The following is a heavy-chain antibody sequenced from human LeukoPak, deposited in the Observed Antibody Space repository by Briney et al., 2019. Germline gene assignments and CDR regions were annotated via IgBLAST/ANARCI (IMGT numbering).Heavy chain of an antibody. CDR2: MNPNSGNT. Sequence: ASVKVSCKASGYTFTSYDINWVRQATGQGLEWMGWMNPNSGNTGYAQKFQGRVTMTRNTSISTAYMELSSLRSEDTAVYYCARAPGVLRFLEWLPKYYFDYWGQGTPVTVSS. V-gene: IGHV1-8*01. CDR1: GYTFTSYD. J-gene: IGHJ4*02. D-gene: IGHD3-3*01. CDR3: ARAPGVLRFLEWLPKYYFDY.